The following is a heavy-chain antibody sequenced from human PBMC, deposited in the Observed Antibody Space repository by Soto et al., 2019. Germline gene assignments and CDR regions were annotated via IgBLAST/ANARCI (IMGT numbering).Heavy chain of an antibody. J-gene: IGHJ5*02. CDR1: GGSISSGGYY. CDR3: ARGLYYYDSSGYYYQVPDWFDP. Sequence: SETLSLTCTVSGGSISSGGYYWSWIRQHPGKGLEWIGYIYYSGSTYYNPSLKSRVTISVDTSKNQFSLKLSSVTAADTAVYYCARGLYYYDSSGYYYQVPDWFDPWGQGTLVTVSS. V-gene: IGHV4-31*03. D-gene: IGHD3-22*01. CDR2: IYYSGST.